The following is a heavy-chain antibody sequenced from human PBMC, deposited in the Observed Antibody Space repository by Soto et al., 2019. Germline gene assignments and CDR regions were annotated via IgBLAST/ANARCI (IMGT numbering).Heavy chain of an antibody. CDR3: ARAIDFWTENYYYYYYMDV. CDR1: GGSISSYY. D-gene: IGHD3-3*01. CDR2: IYYSGST. V-gene: IGHV4-59*01. J-gene: IGHJ6*03. Sequence: QVQLQESGPGLVKPSETLSLTCTVSGGSISSYYWSWIRQPPGKGLEWIGYIYYSGSTNYNPSLKSRVTISVDTSKNQFSLKLSSVTAADTAVYYCARAIDFWTENYYYYYYMDVWGKGTTVTVS.